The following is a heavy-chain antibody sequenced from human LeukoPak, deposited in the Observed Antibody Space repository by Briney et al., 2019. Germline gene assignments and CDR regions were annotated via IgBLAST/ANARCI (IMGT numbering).Heavy chain of an antibody. CDR1: GFTVSSNY. CDR3: ARDSFYGGDY. Sequence: GGSLRLSCAASGFTVSSNYMSWVRQAPGKGLEWVSVIYSGGSTYYADSVKGRFTISRDNPKNTLDLQMNSLRDEDTAVYYCARDSFYGGDYWGQGTLVTVAS. V-gene: IGHV3-66*02. CDR2: IYSGGST. J-gene: IGHJ4*02. D-gene: IGHD4-23*01.